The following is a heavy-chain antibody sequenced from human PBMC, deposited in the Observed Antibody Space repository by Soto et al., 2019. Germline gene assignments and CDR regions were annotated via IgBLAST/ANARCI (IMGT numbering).Heavy chain of an antibody. V-gene: IGHV3-7*01. Sequence: EVQLVESGGGLVQPGGSLRLSCAASGFTFSSYWMIWVRQAPGKGLEWVANIKPDGSEKYYVDSVKGRFTSSRDNAKNSLYLQMNSLRAEDTAVYYCASVEYSSGSGYFDYWGQGTLVTVSS. CDR3: ASVEYSSGSGYFDY. CDR2: IKPDGSEK. J-gene: IGHJ4*02. CDR1: GFTFSSYW. D-gene: IGHD6-19*01.